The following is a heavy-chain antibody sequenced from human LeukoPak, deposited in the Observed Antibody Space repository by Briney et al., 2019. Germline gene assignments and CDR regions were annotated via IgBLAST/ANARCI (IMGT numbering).Heavy chain of an antibody. D-gene: IGHD2-2*01. CDR2: IYYSGST. Sequence: NPSETLSLTCTVSGGSISSGGYYWSWIRQHPGKGLEWIGYIYYSGSTYYNPSLKSRVTISVDTSKNQFSLKLSSVTAADTAVYYCAREHCSSTSCYEADWFNPWGQGTLVTVSS. CDR1: GGSISSGGYY. CDR3: AREHCSSTSCYEADWFNP. J-gene: IGHJ5*02. V-gene: IGHV4-31*03.